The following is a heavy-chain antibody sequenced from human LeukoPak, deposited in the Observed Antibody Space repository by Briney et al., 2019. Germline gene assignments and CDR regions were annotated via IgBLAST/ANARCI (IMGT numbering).Heavy chain of an antibody. V-gene: IGHV3-11*01. CDR3: ARDRVYYYGSGSYYAEYNWFDP. J-gene: IGHJ5*02. CDR2: ISSSGSTI. CDR1: GFSFDVHA. D-gene: IGHD3-10*01. Sequence: GGSLRLSCAASGFSFDVHAMTWVRQAPGKGPEWVSYISSSGSTIYYADSVKGRFTISRDNAKNSLYLQMNSLRAEDTAVYYCARDRVYYYGSGSYYAEYNWFDPWGQGTLVTVSS.